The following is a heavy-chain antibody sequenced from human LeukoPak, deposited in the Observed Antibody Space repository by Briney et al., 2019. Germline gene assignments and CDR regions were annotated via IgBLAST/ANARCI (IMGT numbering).Heavy chain of an antibody. CDR2: ISAYNRYT. V-gene: IGHV1-18*01. CDR3: ARAWDCSSTSCYVYFDY. D-gene: IGHD2-2*01. J-gene: IGHJ4*02. Sequence: GASVKVSCKASGYTFTSYGITWVRRAPGQGLEWMGWISAYNRYTNYAQKLQGRVTMTTDTSTSTAYMDLRSLTSDDTAVYYCARAWDCSSTSCYVYFDYWGQGTLVTVSS. CDR1: GYTFTSYG.